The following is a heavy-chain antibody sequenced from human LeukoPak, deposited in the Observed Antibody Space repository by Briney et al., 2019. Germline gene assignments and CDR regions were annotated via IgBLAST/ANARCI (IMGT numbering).Heavy chain of an antibody. V-gene: IGHV3-7*04. D-gene: IGHD1-14*01. J-gene: IGHJ4*02. CDR1: GFTFRSYL. CDR3: ARARIDY. CDR2: IKDDGSEK. Sequence: GWSLRLSCVGSGFTFRSYLMTWVRRAPGKGLEWVANIKDDGSEKYSVDFVKGRFTISRDNAKNLLYLQMSSLRAEDTAVYYCARARIDYWGQGTLVTVSS.